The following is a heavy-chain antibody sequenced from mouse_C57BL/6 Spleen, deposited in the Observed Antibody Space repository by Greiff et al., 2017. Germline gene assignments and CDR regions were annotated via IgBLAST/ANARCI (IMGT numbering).Heavy chain of an antibody. CDR3: TTGYGSSYYYARDY. J-gene: IGHJ4*01. Sequence: VQLKESGAELVRPGASVKLSCTASGFNIKDYYMHWVKQRPEQGLEWIGWIDPEDGDIEYAPKFQGKATMTADTSSNTAYLQLSSLTSEDTAVYYCTTGYGSSYYYARDYWGQGTSVTVSS. D-gene: IGHD1-1*01. CDR1: GFNIKDYY. CDR2: IDPEDGDI. V-gene: IGHV14-1*01.